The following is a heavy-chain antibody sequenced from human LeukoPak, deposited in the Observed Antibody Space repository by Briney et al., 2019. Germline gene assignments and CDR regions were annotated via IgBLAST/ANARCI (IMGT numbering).Heavy chain of an antibody. CDR1: GFTFSSYG. V-gene: IGHV3-30*18. CDR2: ISYDGSNK. CDR3: AKDSGAVAGTADY. J-gene: IGHJ4*02. D-gene: IGHD6-19*01. Sequence: GRSLRLSCAASGFTFSSYGMHWVRQAPGKGLEWVAVISYDGSNKYYADSVKGRFTISRDNSKNTLYLQMNSLRAEDTAVYYCAKDSGAVAGTADYWGQGTLVTVSS.